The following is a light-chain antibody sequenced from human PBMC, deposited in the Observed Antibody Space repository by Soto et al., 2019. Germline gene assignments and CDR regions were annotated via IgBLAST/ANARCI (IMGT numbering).Light chain of an antibody. J-gene: IGKJ1*01. CDR1: QSVSSSY. Sequence: EIVLTKSPGTLSLSPGEIATLSCRASQSVSSSYLAWYQQKPGQAPRLLIYGASSRATGIPDRFSGRGSGTDFTLTISRLEPEDFAVYYCQQYGSSPTFGQGTKVEIK. CDR3: QQYGSSPT. V-gene: IGKV3-20*01. CDR2: GAS.